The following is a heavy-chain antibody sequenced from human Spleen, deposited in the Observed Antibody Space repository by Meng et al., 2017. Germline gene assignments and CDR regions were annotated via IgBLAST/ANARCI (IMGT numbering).Heavy chain of an antibody. CDR3: ARDRGHYLES. CDR1: GYTFIMYY. D-gene: IGHD6-25*01. CDR2: ISPSGDGT. V-gene: IGHV1-46*01. Sequence: QVHLVQSGAEVKKPGASVKVSCKATGYTFIMYYMYWVRQAPGQGLEWMGIISPSGDGTTYAQRFQGRFTMTTDTSTSTVYMELSSLRSEDTAVYYCARDRGHYLESWGQGTLVTVSS. J-gene: IGHJ4*02.